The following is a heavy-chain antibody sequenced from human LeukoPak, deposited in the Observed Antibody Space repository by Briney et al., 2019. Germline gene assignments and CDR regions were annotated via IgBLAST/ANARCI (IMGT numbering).Heavy chain of an antibody. V-gene: IGHV3-48*03. J-gene: IGHJ4*02. CDR2: ISSSGSTI. CDR3: ARENVIALGASFDY. CDR1: GFTFSSYE. D-gene: IGHD3-16*01. Sequence: PGGSLRLSCAASGFTFSSYEMNWVRQAPGKGPEWVSYISSSGSTIYYADSVKGRFTISRDNAKNPLYLQMNSLRAEDTAVYYCARENVIALGASFDYWGQGTLVTVSS.